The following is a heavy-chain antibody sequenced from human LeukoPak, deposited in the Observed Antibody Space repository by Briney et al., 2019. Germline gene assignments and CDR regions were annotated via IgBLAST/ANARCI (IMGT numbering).Heavy chain of an antibody. CDR1: GGSISSYY. V-gene: IGHV4-59*01. J-gene: IGHJ5*02. D-gene: IGHD6-19*01. Sequence: SETLSLTCTVAGGSISSYYWSWIRQPPGKGLEWIGYIYYSGSTNYNPSLKSRLTISVDTSKNQFSLKLSSVTAADTAVYYCARHGYSSGSLAWFDPWGQGTQVTVSS. CDR2: IYYSGST. CDR3: ARHGYSSGSLAWFDP.